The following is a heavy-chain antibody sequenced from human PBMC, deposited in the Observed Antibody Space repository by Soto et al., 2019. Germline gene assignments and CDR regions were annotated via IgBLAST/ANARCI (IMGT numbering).Heavy chain of an antibody. D-gene: IGHD6-13*01. Sequence: LSLTCAVSGGSISSGGYSWSWIRQPPGKGLEWIGYIYHSGSTYYNPSLKSRVTISVDRSKNQFSLKLSSVTAADTAVYYCARGHLGAIFPSIAAAGTWFDPWGQGTLVTVSS. CDR2: IYHSGST. CDR3: ARGHLGAIFPSIAAAGTWFDP. V-gene: IGHV4-30-2*01. J-gene: IGHJ5*02. CDR1: GGSISSGGYS.